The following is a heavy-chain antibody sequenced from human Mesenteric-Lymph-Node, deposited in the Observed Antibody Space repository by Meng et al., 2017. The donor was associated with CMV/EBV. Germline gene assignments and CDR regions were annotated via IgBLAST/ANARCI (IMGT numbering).Heavy chain of an antibody. J-gene: IGHJ6*02. V-gene: IGHV1-8*03. D-gene: IGHD4-17*01. CDR2: MNPNSGNT. Sequence: ASVKVSCKASGYTFTSYDINWVRQATGQGLEWMGWMNPNSGNTGYAQKFQGRVTINADESTATAYMELSSLRSEDTAVYYCASGGDRFRGYYGMDVWGQGTTVTVSS. CDR1: GYTFTSYD. CDR3: ASGGDRFRGYYGMDV.